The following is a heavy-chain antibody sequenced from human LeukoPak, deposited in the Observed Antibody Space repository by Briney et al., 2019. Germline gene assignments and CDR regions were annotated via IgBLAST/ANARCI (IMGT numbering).Heavy chain of an antibody. V-gene: IGHV1-2*02. CDR2: INSNSGAK. CDR3: ARGRGGATTGFDH. J-gene: IGHJ4*02. CDR1: GYTFSGYY. D-gene: IGHD1-26*01. Sequence: ASVKVSCKASGYTFSGYYMHWVRQAAGQGLASMGWINSNSGAKNYAPKFQGRVTFSRDNSISTAYMELSSLRSDDTAIYYCARGRGGATTGFDHWGQGTLVTVSS.